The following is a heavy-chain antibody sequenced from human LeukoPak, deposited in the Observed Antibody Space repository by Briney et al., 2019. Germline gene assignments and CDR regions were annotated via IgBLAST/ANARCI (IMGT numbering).Heavy chain of an antibody. CDR2: ISYDGSNK. CDR3: ASRELYGPNYYYYYGMDV. Sequence: GGSLRLSCAASGFTFSSYGMHRVRQAPGKGLEWVAVISYDGSNKYYADSVKGRFTISRDNSKNTLYLQMNSLRAEDTAVYYCASRELYGPNYYYYYGMDVWGQGTTVTVSS. CDR1: GFTFSSYG. D-gene: IGHD2-2*02. V-gene: IGHV3-30*03. J-gene: IGHJ6*02.